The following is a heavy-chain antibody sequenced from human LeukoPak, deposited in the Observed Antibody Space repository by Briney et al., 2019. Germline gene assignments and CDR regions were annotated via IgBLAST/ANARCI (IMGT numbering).Heavy chain of an antibody. CDR1: GFTFSSYG. J-gene: IGHJ4*02. CDR2: IWYDGSNK. Sequence: GGSLRLSCAASGFTFSSYGMHWVRQAPGKGLEWVAVIWYDGSNKYYADSVKGRFTISRDNSKNTLYLQMNSLRVEDTAVYYCAKSDGIVVVPAALDYWGQGTLVTVSS. D-gene: IGHD2-2*01. CDR3: AKSDGIVVVPAALDY. V-gene: IGHV3-30*02.